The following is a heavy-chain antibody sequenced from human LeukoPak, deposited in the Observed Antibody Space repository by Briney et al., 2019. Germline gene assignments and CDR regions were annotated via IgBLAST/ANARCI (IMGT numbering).Heavy chain of an antibody. J-gene: IGHJ3*02. D-gene: IGHD1-26*01. CDR2: IYTSGST. CDR3: ARETRLHSGSYSNDAFDI. CDR1: GVSISRYY. Sequence: SETLSLTCTVSGVSISRYYWSWIRQPAGKGLEWIGRIYTSGSTNYSPSFKSRVTMSEDTSKNQLSLRLSSVTAADTAAYYCARETRLHSGSYSNDAFDIWGQGTMVTVSS. V-gene: IGHV4-4*07.